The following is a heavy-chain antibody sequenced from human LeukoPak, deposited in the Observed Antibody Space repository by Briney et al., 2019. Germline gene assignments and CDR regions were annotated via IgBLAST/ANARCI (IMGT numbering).Heavy chain of an antibody. J-gene: IGHJ4*02. D-gene: IGHD3-10*01. Sequence: SETLSLTCAVYGGSFSGYYWSWIRQPPGKGLEWIGEINHSGSTNYNPSLKSRVTISVDTSKNQFSLKLSSVTAADTAVYYCARGRGVLGSLDFWGQGTLVTVSS. V-gene: IGHV4-34*01. CDR1: GGSFSGYY. CDR2: INHSGST. CDR3: ARGRGVLGSLDF.